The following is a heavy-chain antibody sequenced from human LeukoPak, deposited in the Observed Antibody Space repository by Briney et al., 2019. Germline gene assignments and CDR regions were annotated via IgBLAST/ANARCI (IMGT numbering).Heavy chain of an antibody. CDR1: GFTFSSYW. CDR3: SRYGALEY. J-gene: IGHJ4*02. D-gene: IGHD4-17*01. V-gene: IGHV3-7*04. CDR2: INQDGSEK. Sequence: GGSLRLSCAASGFTFSSYWLSWVRQAQGQGLQWVANINQDGSEKYYVDSVKGRLTISRDNAKNSLYLQMKSRRTEDTAVYYCSRYGALEYWGQGTLVTVSS.